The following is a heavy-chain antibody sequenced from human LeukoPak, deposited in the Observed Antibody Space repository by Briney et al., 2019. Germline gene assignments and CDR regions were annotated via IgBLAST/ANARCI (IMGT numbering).Heavy chain of an antibody. CDR3: ARVRYDFWSGYDLFDY. J-gene: IGHJ4*02. CDR1: GYTFTSYG. V-gene: IGHV1-18*01. D-gene: IGHD3-3*01. CDR2: ISAYNGNT. Sequence: ASVKVSCXASGYTFTSYGISWVRQAPGQGLEWMGWISAYNGNTNYAQKLQVRVTMTTDTSTSTAYMELRSLRSDDTAVYYCARVRYDFWSGYDLFDYWGQGTLVTVSS.